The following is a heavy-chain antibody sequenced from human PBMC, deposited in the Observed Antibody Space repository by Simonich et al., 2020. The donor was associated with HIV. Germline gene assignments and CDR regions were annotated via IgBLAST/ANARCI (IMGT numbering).Heavy chain of an antibody. D-gene: IGHD3-10*01. Sequence: QVQLVQSGAEVKKPGASVKFSCKASGYTFTSYDINWVRQATGQGREWMGWMNPNSVNTGYAQKFQGRVTITRNTSISTAYMELSSLRSEDTAVYYCARVSYYGSGRYDRYYYMDVWGKGTTVTVSS. J-gene: IGHJ6*03. CDR2: MNPNSVNT. CDR1: GYTFTSYD. V-gene: IGHV1-8*03. CDR3: ARVSYYGSGRYDRYYYMDV.